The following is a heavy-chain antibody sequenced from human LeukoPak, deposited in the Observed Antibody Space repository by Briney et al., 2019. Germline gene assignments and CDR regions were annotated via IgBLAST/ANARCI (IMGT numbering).Heavy chain of an antibody. CDR2: ISGSGGST. Sequence: AGGSLRLSCAASGFTFSSYAMSWVRQAPGKGLEWVSAISGSGGSTYYADSVKGRFTISRDNAKNSLYLQMNSLRAEDTAVYYCARFETVTPELDDYWGQGTLVTVSS. D-gene: IGHD4-17*01. CDR3: ARFETVTPELDDY. V-gene: IGHV3-23*01. J-gene: IGHJ4*02. CDR1: GFTFSSYA.